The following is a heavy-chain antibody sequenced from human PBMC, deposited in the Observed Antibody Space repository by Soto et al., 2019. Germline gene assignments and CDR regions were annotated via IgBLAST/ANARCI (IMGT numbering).Heavy chain of an antibody. D-gene: IGHD3-22*01. CDR3: ARVSRYYDSSGYSG. CDR1: GYTFTGYY. J-gene: IGHJ4*02. V-gene: IGHV1-2*02. CDR2: INPNSGGT. Sequence: EASVKVSCKASGYTFTGYYMHWVRQAPGQGLEWMGWINPNSGGTNYAQKFQGRVTMTRDTSISTAYMELSRLRSDDTAVYYCARVSRYYDSSGYSGWGQGTLVTVYS.